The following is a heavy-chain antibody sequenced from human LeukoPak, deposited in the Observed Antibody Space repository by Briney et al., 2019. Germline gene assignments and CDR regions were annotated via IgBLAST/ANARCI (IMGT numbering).Heavy chain of an antibody. D-gene: IGHD6-19*01. CDR1: GFTFSSYG. Sequence: GGSPRLSCAASGFTFSSYGMSWVRQAPGKGLEWVSSISTSSSYIYYADSVKGRFTSSRDNAKKSLYLQMNSLRAEDTAVYYCARAGSRQWLVDLFDYWGQGTLVTVSS. V-gene: IGHV3-21*01. J-gene: IGHJ4*02. CDR2: ISTSSSYI. CDR3: ARAGSRQWLVDLFDY.